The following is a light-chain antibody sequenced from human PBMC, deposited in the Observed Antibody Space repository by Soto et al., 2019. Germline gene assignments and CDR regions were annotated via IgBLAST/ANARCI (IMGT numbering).Light chain of an antibody. CDR1: QSVSSN. CDR2: GAS. CDR3: HQYNNWPPWT. J-gene: IGKJ1*01. V-gene: IGKV3-15*01. Sequence: EIVMTQSPATLSVSPGERATLSCRASQSVSSNLAWYQQKPGQAPRLLIYGASRATGIPARFSGSGSGTEFTLTISSRQSEDFAVYYCHQYNNWPPWTFGQGTKVEIK.